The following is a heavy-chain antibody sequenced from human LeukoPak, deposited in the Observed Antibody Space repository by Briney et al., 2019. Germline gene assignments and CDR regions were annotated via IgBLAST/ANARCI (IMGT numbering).Heavy chain of an antibody. CDR2: LDSEDGET. Sequence: ASVKVSCKVSGYTLTELSIHWVRQAPGKGLEWMGGLDSEDGETTYAQKFQGRVTITRDTSASTAYMELSSLRSEDTAVYYCARDWWELLDEGSYYGMDVWGQGTTVTVSS. CDR3: ARDWWELLDEGSYYGMDV. D-gene: IGHD1-26*01. V-gene: IGHV1-24*01. CDR1: GYTLTELS. J-gene: IGHJ6*02.